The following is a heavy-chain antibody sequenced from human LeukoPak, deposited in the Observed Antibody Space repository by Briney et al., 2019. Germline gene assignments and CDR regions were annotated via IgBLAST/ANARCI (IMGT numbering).Heavy chain of an antibody. J-gene: IGHJ6*04. V-gene: IGHV3-48*04. D-gene: IGHD3-10*02. Sequence: PGGSLRLSCAASGFTFSHYGMSWVRQAPGKGLEWASYISSSGSTIYYADSVKGRFTISRDNAKNSLYLQMNSLRAEDTAVYYCAELGITMIGGVWGKGTTVTISS. CDR3: AELGITMIGGV. CDR2: ISSSGSTI. CDR1: GFTFSHYG.